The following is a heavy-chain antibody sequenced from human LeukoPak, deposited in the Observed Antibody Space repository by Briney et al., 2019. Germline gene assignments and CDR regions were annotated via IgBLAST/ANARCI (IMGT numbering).Heavy chain of an antibody. CDR1: GFTFSYYE. Sequence: GGSLRLSCAASGFTFSYYEMNWVRQAPGKGLEWISYISSSDNSIYYADSVKGRFTISRDNAKNSLYLQMNSLSAEDTAVYYCARESGAAYCGGGCFFGFDFWDHGTLVTVSS. CDR3: ARESGAAYCGGGCFFGFDF. J-gene: IGHJ4*01. V-gene: IGHV3-48*03. D-gene: IGHD2-21*02. CDR2: ISSSDNSI.